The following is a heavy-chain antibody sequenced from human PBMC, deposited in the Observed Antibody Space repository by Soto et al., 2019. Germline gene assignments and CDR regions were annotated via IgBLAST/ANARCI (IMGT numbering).Heavy chain of an antibody. D-gene: IGHD6-13*01. CDR2: ISWNSGSI. Sequence: EVQLVESGGGLVQPGRSLRLSCAASGFTFDDYAMHWVRQAPGKGLEWVSGISWNSGSIGYADSVKGRFTISRDNAKNSLYLQMNSLRAEDTALYYCAKGLGSSWRGIQHWGQGTLVTVSS. CDR1: GFTFDDYA. CDR3: AKGLGSSWRGIQH. V-gene: IGHV3-9*01. J-gene: IGHJ1*01.